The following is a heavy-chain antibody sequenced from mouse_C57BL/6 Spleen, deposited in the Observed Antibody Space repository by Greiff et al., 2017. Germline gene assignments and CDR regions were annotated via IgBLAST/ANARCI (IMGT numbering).Heavy chain of an antibody. CDR1: GYTFTSYC. D-gene: IGHD1-1*01. CDR2: IHPNSGST. J-gene: IGHJ4*01. Sequence: QVQLQQPGAELVKPGASVKLSCKASGYTFTSYCMHWVKQRPGQGLEWIGMIHPNSGSTNYNEKFKSKATLTVDKSSSTAYMQLSSLTSEDSAVYYCARPLFTTGAMDYWGQGTSVTVSS. V-gene: IGHV1-64*01. CDR3: ARPLFTTGAMDY.